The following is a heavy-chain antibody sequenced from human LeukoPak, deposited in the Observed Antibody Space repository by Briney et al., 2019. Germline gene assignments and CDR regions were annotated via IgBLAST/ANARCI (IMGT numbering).Heavy chain of an antibody. J-gene: IGHJ4*02. CDR3: ARLQLWRFRRSVPFDY. Sequence: SETLSLTCAVSGGSISSNSYYWGWIRQPPGKGLEWIGSIYYSGSTYYNPSLKSRVTISVDTSKNQFSLKLSSVTAADTAVYYCARLQLWRFRRSVPFDYWGQGTLVTVSS. D-gene: IGHD5-18*01. CDR2: IYYSGST. CDR1: GGSISSNSYY. V-gene: IGHV4-39*01.